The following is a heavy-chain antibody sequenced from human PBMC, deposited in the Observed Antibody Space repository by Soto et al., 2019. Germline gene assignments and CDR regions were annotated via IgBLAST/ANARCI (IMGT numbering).Heavy chain of an antibody. V-gene: IGHV3-74*01. D-gene: IGHD3-22*01. CDR3: ETGGSGYFTY. J-gene: IGHJ4*02. CDR1: GFTFNTYW. CDR2: IKSDGRYT. Sequence: EVQLVESGGGLIQPGGSLRLSCAASGFTFNTYWMQWVRQAPGKGLVWVSRIKSDGRYTNYADSVRGRFTISRDNAKKALFLQINSLGAEDTAVYCCETGGSGYFTYWGQGTLVTVSS.